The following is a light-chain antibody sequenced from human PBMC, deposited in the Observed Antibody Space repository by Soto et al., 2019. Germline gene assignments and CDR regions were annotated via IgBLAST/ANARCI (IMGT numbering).Light chain of an antibody. Sequence: DIQMTQSPSSLSASVGDKVTITCRASQSISNYVNWYQQKSGKAPKLLISAASTLQSGVPSGFNGSGSVTDFTLTISSLQPEDFASYYCQQTYNTPYTFGQGTKVEIK. CDR1: QSISNY. V-gene: IGKV1-39*01. CDR3: QQTYNTPYT. CDR2: AAS. J-gene: IGKJ1*01.